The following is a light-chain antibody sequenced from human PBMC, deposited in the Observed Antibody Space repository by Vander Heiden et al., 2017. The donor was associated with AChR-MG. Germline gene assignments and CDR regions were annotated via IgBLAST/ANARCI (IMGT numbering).Light chain of an antibody. CDR2: KVS. CDR3: RQGKHWPQT. J-gene: IGKJ4*01. Sequence: DVVMAQSPLSLPVTLGQPASVSCRSSQSLVHSDGDTYLGWFQQRPGQSPRRLIYKVSNRDSGVPDRFSGSGSGTDFTLKISRVEAEDVGVYYCRQGKHWPQTFGGGTKVEIK. V-gene: IGKV2-30*02. CDR1: QSLVHSDGDTY.